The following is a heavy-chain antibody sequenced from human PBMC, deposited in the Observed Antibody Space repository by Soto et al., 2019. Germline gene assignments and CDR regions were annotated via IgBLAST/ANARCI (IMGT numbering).Heavy chain of an antibody. CDR3: ALPVEPDVDTAMVI. CDR2: ISSSSSYI. V-gene: IGHV3-21*01. CDR1: GFTFSSYS. J-gene: IGHJ4*02. D-gene: IGHD5-18*01. Sequence: GGSLRLSCAASGFTFSSYSMNWVRQAPGKGLEWVSSISSSSSYIYYADSVKGRFTISRDNAKNSLYLQMNSLRAEDTAVYYCALPVEPDVDTAMVIWGQGTLVTVSS.